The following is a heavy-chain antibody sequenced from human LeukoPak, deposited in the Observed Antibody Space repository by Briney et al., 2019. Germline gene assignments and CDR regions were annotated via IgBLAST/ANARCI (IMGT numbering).Heavy chain of an antibody. CDR2: IIPIFGTA. CDR1: GGTFSSYA. J-gene: IGHJ4*02. CDR3: ARNSYDFWSGSFDY. Sequence: ASVKVSCKASGGTFSSYAISSVRQAPGQGLEWMGRIIPIFGTANYAQKFQGRVTITTDESTSTAYMELSSLRSEDTAVYYCARNSYDFWSGSFDYWGQGTLVTVSS. V-gene: IGHV1-69*05. D-gene: IGHD3-3*01.